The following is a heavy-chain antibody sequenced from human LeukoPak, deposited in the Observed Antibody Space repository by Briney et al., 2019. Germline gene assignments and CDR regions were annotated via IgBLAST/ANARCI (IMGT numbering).Heavy chain of an antibody. J-gene: IGHJ6*02. CDR1: GFTFSSYA. D-gene: IGHD3-9*01. V-gene: IGHV3-23*01. CDR2: ISGSGGST. Sequence: GGSLRLSCAASGFTFSSYAMSWVRQAPGKGLEWVSAISGSGGSTYYADSVKGRFTISRDNSKNTLYLQMNSLRAEDTAVYYCAKALTGSRYDTRHYYYYGMDVWGQGTTVTVSS. CDR3: AKALTGSRYDTRHYYYYGMDV.